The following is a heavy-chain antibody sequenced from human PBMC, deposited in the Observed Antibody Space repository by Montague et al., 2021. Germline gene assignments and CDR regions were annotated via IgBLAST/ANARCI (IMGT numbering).Heavy chain of an antibody. Sequence: SLRLSCAASGFTFRSYWMHWVRQAPGKGLVWVSRIKSDGLIAIYADSVKGRFTISRDNAKDTLHLQMNSLRAEDTATYYCARGGLRNYYYYMDVWGKGTMVTVSS. J-gene: IGHJ6*03. CDR1: GFTFRSYW. D-gene: IGHD3-16*01. CDR2: IKSDGLIA. CDR3: ARGGLRNYYYYMDV. V-gene: IGHV3-74*01.